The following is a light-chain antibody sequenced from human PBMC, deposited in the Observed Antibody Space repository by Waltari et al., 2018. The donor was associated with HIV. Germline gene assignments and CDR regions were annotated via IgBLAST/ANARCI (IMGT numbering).Light chain of an antibody. J-gene: IGLJ2*01. CDR3: AAWDDSLNGVL. Sequence: QSVLPQPPSASGTPGQRVTISCSGSTSNIGNNIVSWYQQLPGTAPKLLSSRNNQRPSGVPDRFSGSKSGTSASLAISGLRSEDEADYYCAAWDDSLNGVLFGGGTKVTVL. CDR1: TSNIGNNI. V-gene: IGLV1-47*01. CDR2: RNN.